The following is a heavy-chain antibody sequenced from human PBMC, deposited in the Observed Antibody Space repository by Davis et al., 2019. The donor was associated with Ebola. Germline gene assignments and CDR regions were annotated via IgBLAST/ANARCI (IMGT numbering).Heavy chain of an antibody. J-gene: IGHJ6*03. Sequence: GESLKISCAASGFTITNFMMSWLRQAPGKGLEWVSTISASGVSTNYADSVRGRFTISRDNSKDTVYLQMNSLRVEDTAVYYCARDRRENYMDVWGTGTTVTVSS. D-gene: IGHD2/OR15-2a*01. V-gene: IGHV3-23*01. CDR3: ARDRRENYMDV. CDR1: GFTITNFM. CDR2: ISASGVST.